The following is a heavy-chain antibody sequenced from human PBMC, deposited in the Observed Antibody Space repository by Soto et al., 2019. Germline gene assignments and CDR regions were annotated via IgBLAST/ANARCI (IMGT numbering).Heavy chain of an antibody. CDR2: INAGKGNT. V-gene: IGHV1-3*01. CDR3: ARGINRNWFDP. CDR1: GYTFTSYA. J-gene: IGHJ5*02. Sequence: SVEVACKASGYTFTSYAMHWVRPAPGQRLEWMGSINAGKGNTKYSQKFQGRVTITRDTSASTAYMELSSLRSEDTAVYYCARGINRNWFDPWGQGTLVTVSS.